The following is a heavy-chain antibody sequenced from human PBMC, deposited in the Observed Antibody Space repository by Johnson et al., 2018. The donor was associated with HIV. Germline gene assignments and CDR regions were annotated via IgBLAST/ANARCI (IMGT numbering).Heavy chain of an antibody. V-gene: IGHV3-74*02. Sequence: VQLVESGGGLGQPGGSLRLSCVDSGFTFNNYWMHWVRQAPGKGPVWVSRRNSDGSTTDYADSVKGRFTISRDNAKNTLYLQMNSLRVEDTAVYYCVRSNGRLAAFDIWGQGTMVTVSS. D-gene: IGHD3-9*01. CDR2: RNSDGSTT. CDR3: VRSNGRLAAFDI. CDR1: GFTFNNYW. J-gene: IGHJ3*02.